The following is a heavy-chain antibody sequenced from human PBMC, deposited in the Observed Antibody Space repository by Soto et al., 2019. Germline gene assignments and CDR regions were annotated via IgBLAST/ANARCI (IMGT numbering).Heavy chain of an antibody. D-gene: IGHD3-22*01. CDR1: DGTITPND. CDR2: VYYAGTT. Sequence: SETLSVTCTVSDGTITPNDYTWVRQPPGKGLEWIGYVYYAGTTTYNPSLKSRVSISIDTSKNEVSLKLSSVTAADTAVYYCARLGAYYQALDSWGQGTLVTVSS. V-gene: IGHV4-59*08. J-gene: IGHJ4*02. CDR3: ARLGAYYQALDS.